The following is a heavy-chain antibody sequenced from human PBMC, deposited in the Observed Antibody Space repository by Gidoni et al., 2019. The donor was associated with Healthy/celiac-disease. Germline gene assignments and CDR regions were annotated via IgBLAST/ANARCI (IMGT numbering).Heavy chain of an antibody. CDR3: ARDLVVRGYYYGMDV. CDR1: GGSISSYY. Sequence: QVQLQESGPGLVKPSETLSLTCTVSGGSISSYYWSWIRQPPGKGLEWIGYIYYSGSTNYNPSLKSRVTISVDTSKNQFSLKLSSVTAADTAVYYCARDLVVRGYYYGMDVWGQGTTVTVSS. CDR2: IYYSGST. V-gene: IGHV4-59*01. J-gene: IGHJ6*02. D-gene: IGHD2-15*01.